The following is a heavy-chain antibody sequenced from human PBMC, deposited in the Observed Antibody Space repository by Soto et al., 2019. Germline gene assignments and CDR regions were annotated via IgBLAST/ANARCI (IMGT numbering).Heavy chain of an antibody. Sequence: SGESLKISCKGSGYSFTSYWISWVRQMPGKGLEWMGRIDPSDSYTNYSPSFQGHVTISADKSISTAYLQWSSLKASDTAMYYCARRIAARNYYYYYGMDVWGQGTTVTVSS. V-gene: IGHV5-10-1*01. CDR3: ARRIAARNYYYYYGMDV. J-gene: IGHJ6*02. D-gene: IGHD6-6*01. CDR1: GYSFTSYW. CDR2: IDPSDSYT.